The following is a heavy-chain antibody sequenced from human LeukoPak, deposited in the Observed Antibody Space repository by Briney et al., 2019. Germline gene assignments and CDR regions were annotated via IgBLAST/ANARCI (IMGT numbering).Heavy chain of an antibody. D-gene: IGHD6-19*01. Sequence: PGGSLRLSCAASGFTFSSYWMHWVRQAPGKGLVWVSRIKSDGSSTTYADSVKGRFTISRDNAKNTLYLQMNSLRAEDTAVYYCAKGRSSGLLAWGQGTLVTVSS. J-gene: IGHJ5*02. CDR2: IKSDGSST. CDR1: GFTFSSYW. V-gene: IGHV3-74*01. CDR3: AKGRSSGLLA.